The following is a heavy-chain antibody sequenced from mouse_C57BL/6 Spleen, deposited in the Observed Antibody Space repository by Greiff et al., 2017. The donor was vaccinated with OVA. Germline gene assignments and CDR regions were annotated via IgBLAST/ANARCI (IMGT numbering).Heavy chain of an antibody. CDR2: IYPGDGDT. D-gene: IGHD2-10*02. V-gene: IGHV1-82*01. CDR3: ARLYGLYAMDY. CDR1: GYAFSSSW. J-gene: IGHJ4*01. Sequence: QVQLQQSGPELVKPGASVKISCKASGYAFSSSWMNWVKQRPGKGLEWIGRIYPGDGDTNYNGKFKGKATLTADKSSSTAYMQLSSLTSEDSAVYFCARLYGLYAMDYWGQGTSGTVSS.